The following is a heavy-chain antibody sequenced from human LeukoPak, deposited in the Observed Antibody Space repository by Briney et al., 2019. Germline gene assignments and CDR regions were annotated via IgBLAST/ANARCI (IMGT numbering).Heavy chain of an antibody. J-gene: IGHJ4*02. V-gene: IGHV3-30*03. CDR3: ARVKYYDSSGYSH. D-gene: IGHD3-22*01. CDR1: GFTFSSYG. CDR2: ISYDGSNK. Sequence: GGSLRLSCAASGFTFSSYGMHWVRQAPGKGLEWVAVISYDGSNKYYADSVKGRFTISRDNSKNTLYLQMNSLRAEDTAVYYCARVKYYDSSGYSHWGQGTLVTVSS.